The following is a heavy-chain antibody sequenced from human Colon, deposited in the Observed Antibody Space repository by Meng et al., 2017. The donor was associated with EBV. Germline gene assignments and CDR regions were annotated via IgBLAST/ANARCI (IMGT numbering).Heavy chain of an antibody. Sequence: VQWRDPDPGLVKSWGALLPSGEVAGGSLSINEHWWSWVRQPPGRGPEWIGEIHHRGTTNYNPSFKGRVTMSIDTWKNRFSLDLTSVTAADTAVYYCARGSYYTWATWGQGTLVTVSS. CDR3: ARGSYYTWAT. CDR2: IHHRGTT. V-gene: IGHV4-4*02. CDR1: GGSLSINEHW. J-gene: IGHJ5*02. D-gene: IGHD3-10*01.